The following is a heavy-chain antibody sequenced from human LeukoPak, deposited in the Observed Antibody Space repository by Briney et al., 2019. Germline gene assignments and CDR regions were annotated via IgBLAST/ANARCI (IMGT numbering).Heavy chain of an antibody. V-gene: IGHV3-23*01. D-gene: IGHD3-16*01. CDR3: AKSGGVRFDP. CDR2: ISGRDGST. Sequence: GGSLRLSCAASGFSFSNYAMSWVRKAPGMGLEWVSAISGRDGSTYYAGSVKGRFTISRDNSKNTLYLQMNSLRGEDTAVYYCAKSGGVRFDPWGQGTLVTVSS. CDR1: GFSFSNYA. J-gene: IGHJ5*02.